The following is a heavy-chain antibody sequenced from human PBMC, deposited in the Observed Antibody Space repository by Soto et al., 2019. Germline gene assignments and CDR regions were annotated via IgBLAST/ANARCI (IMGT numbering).Heavy chain of an antibody. Sequence: LSLTCAASGFTFSSYAMSWVRQAPGKGLEWVSAISGSGGSTYYADSVKGRFTISRDNSKNTLYLQMNSLRAEDTAVYYCAKAGRGVVLRYFDWSKRSYYMDVWGKGTTVTVSS. V-gene: IGHV3-23*01. J-gene: IGHJ6*03. D-gene: IGHD3-9*01. CDR1: GFTFSSYA. CDR2: ISGSGGST. CDR3: AKAGRGVVLRYFDWSKRSYYMDV.